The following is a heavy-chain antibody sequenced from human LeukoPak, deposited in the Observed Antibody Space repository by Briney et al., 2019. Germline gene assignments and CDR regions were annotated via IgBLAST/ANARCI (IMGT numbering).Heavy chain of an antibody. CDR1: GFTFSSYG. J-gene: IGHJ3*02. CDR3: AKDWRLVRGDDAFDI. D-gene: IGHD6-19*01. Sequence: GGSLRLSCAASGFTFSSYGMHWVRQAPGKGLEWVSAISGSGGSTYYADSVKGRFTISRDNSKNTLYLQMNSLRAEDTAVYYCAKDWRLVRGDDAFDIWGQGTMVTVSS. CDR2: ISGSGGST. V-gene: IGHV3-23*01.